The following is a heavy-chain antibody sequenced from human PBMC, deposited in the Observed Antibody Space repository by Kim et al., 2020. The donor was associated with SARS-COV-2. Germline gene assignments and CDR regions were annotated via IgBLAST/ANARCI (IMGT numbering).Heavy chain of an antibody. CDR1: GGSISSSSYY. CDR2: IYYSGST. Sequence: SETLSLTCTVSGGSISSSSYYWGWIRQPPGKGLEWIGSIYYSGSTYYNPSLKSRVTISVDTSKNQFSLKLSSVTAADTAVYYCARQVRGRYGSGSYHNWFDPWGQGTLVTVSS. CDR3: ARQVRGRYGSGSYHNWFDP. J-gene: IGHJ5*02. D-gene: IGHD3-10*01. V-gene: IGHV4-39*01.